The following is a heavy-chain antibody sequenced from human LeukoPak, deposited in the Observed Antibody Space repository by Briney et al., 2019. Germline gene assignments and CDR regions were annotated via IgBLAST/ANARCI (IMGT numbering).Heavy chain of an antibody. CDR1: GFTFSSYA. J-gene: IGHJ4*02. CDR3: AKDRTHNGITGTIFDY. V-gene: IGHV3-23*01. Sequence: PGGSLRLSCAASGFTFSSYAMSWVRQAPGKGLEWVPVISGSGGSTYYADSVKGRFTISRDNSQNTLFLQMNSLRAEDTAVYYCAKDRTHNGITGTIFDYWGQGTLVTVSS. D-gene: IGHD1/OR15-1a*01. CDR2: ISGSGGST.